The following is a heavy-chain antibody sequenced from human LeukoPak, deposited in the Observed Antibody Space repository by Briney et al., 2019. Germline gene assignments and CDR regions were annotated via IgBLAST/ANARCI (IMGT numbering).Heavy chain of an antibody. Sequence: GGSLRLSCAASGFTFSSYAMHWVRQAPGKGLEWVAVISYDGSNKYYADSVKGRFTISRDNSKNTLYLQMNSLRAEDTAVYYCARDGYSSSWYEGALFDYWGQGTLVTVSS. CDR3: ARDGYSSSWYEGALFDY. V-gene: IGHV3-30*04. J-gene: IGHJ4*02. CDR2: ISYDGSNK. D-gene: IGHD6-13*01. CDR1: GFTFSSYA.